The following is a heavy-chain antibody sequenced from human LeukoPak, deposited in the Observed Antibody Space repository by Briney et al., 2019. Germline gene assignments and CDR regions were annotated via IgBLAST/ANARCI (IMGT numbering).Heavy chain of an antibody. CDR2: IWYDGSNK. D-gene: IGHD3-3*01. Sequence: GGSLRLSCAASGFTFSSYGMHWVRQAPGKGLEWVAVIWYDGSNKYYADSVKGRFTISRDNSKNTLYLQMNSLRAEDTAVYCCARGPHYDFWSGYYSYGMDVWGQGTTVTVSS. V-gene: IGHV3-33*01. CDR3: ARGPHYDFWSGYYSYGMDV. J-gene: IGHJ6*02. CDR1: GFTFSSYG.